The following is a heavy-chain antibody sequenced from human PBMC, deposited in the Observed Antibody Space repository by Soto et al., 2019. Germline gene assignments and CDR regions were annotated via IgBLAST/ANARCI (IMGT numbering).Heavy chain of an antibody. Sequence: SETLSLTCTVSGGSISSYYWSWIRQPPGKGLEWIGYIYYSGSTNYNPSLKSRVTISVDTSKNQFSLKLSSVTAADTAVYYCARFHYGSGSFYNWFDLWGQGTLVTVSS. V-gene: IGHV4-59*01. D-gene: IGHD3-10*01. CDR1: GGSISSYY. J-gene: IGHJ5*02. CDR2: IYYSGST. CDR3: ARFHYGSGSFYNWFDL.